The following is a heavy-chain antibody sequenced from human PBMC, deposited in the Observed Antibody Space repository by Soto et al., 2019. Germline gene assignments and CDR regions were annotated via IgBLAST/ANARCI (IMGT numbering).Heavy chain of an antibody. CDR1: GGSISGYF. D-gene: IGHD1-20*01. J-gene: IGHJ4*02. Sequence: PSETLSLTCTIFGGSISGYFWTWIRQPPGKGLECIGYIYYTGSTYYNPSLKSRVTISVDTSNNQFSLKLTSVTAADTSVYYCARHGGKLGITGTMGNFDYWGQGSLVTVSS. CDR3: ARHGGKLGITGTMGNFDY. V-gene: IGHV4-59*08. CDR2: IYYTGST.